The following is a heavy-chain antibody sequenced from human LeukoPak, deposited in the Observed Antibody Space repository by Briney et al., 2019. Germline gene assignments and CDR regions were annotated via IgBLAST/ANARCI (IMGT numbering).Heavy chain of an antibody. CDR2: ISLSGLT. D-gene: IGHD2-8*01. CDR1: GGSISTTNW. Sequence: PSETLSLTCGVSGGSISTTNWWSWVRQPPGQGLEWIGEISLSGLTNYSPSLNGRVTMSLDKPKNQLSLNLSSVTAADTAVYYCSRENGAFSPFGFWGQGTLVTVPS. J-gene: IGHJ4*02. CDR3: SRENGAFSPFGF. V-gene: IGHV4-4*02.